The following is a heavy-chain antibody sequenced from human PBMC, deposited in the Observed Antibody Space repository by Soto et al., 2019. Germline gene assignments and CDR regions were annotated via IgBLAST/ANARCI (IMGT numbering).Heavy chain of an antibody. J-gene: IGHJ2*01. D-gene: IGHD6-6*01. CDR3: ARVSLSCSSGWYFDL. V-gene: IGHV4-31*03. CDR1: GGSISSGGYY. CDR2: IYYSGST. Sequence: QVQLQESGPGLVKPSQTLSLTCTVSGGSISSGGYYWSWIRQHPGKGLEWMGYIYYSGSTYYNPSLKSRVTISVDTSKNQFSLKLSSVSAADTAVYYCARVSLSCSSGWYFDLWGRGTLVTVSS.